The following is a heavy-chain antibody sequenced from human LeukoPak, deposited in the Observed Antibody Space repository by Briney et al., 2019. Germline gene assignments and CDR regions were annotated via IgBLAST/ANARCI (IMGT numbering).Heavy chain of an antibody. CDR3: ARAESDDSSANWFDP. J-gene: IGHJ5*02. D-gene: IGHD3-22*01. CDR2: IYPGDSDT. Sequence: GESLKISCKGSGYSFTSYWIAWVRQMPGKGLEWMGIIYPGDSDTRYSPSFQGQVTISADKSISIAYLQWSSLKASDTAMYYCARAESDDSSANWFDPWGQGTLVTVSS. V-gene: IGHV5-51*01. CDR1: GYSFTSYW.